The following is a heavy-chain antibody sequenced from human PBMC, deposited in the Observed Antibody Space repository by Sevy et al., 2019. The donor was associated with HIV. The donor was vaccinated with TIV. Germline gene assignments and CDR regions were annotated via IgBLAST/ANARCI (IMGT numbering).Heavy chain of an antibody. CDR2: VNTATGDT. V-gene: IGHV1-3*04. J-gene: IGHJ4*02. Sequence: ASVKVSCKGSGYTFNNYIISWVRQAPGQSLEWMGWVNTATGDTRRSPKFQGRVIITRDTSARTAYMELNSLRSEDTAVYYCARDFCSGGSCHSAFVYWGQGTLVTVSS. CDR1: GYTFNNYI. D-gene: IGHD2-15*01. CDR3: ARDFCSGGSCHSAFVY.